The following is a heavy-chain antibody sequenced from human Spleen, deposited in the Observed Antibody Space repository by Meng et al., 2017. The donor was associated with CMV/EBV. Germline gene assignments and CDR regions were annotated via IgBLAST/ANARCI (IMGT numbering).Heavy chain of an antibody. J-gene: IGHJ5*02. CDR2: IKQDGSEK. CDR3: ARDTFDSRGYFSP. D-gene: IGHD3-22*01. CDR1: GFTFSSYW. Sequence: GESLKISCAASGFTFSSYWMSWVRQAPGKGLEWVANIKQDGSEKYYVDSVKGRFTISRDNAKNSLYLQMNSLRAEDTAFYYCARDTFDSRGYFSPWGQGTLVTVSS. V-gene: IGHV3-7*03.